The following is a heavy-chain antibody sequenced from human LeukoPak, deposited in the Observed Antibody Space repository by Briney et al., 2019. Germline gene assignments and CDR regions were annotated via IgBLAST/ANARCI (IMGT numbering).Heavy chain of an antibody. CDR2: ISGSGSST. D-gene: IGHD1-26*01. CDR1: GFTFRTYA. J-gene: IGHJ4*02. Sequence: GGSLRLSCAASGFTFRTYAMSWVRQAPGTGLEWVSAISGSGSSTYYADSVKGRFTISRDNSKNTLYLQMNSLRAEDTAVYYCAKDLRVGATDCYFDYWGQGTLVTVSS. V-gene: IGHV3-23*01. CDR3: AKDLRVGATDCYFDY.